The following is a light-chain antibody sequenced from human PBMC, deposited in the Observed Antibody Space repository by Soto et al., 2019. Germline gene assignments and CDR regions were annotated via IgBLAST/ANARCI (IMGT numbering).Light chain of an antibody. V-gene: IGKV3-15*01. Sequence: ETVMAQSPATLSVSPGETATLSCRASQSVSSKLAWYQQKPGQAPRLLIYGASTRATGIPARFSGSGSGTEFTLTISSLQSEDFAVYYCQQYNNWPSITFGQGTRLE. CDR2: GAS. J-gene: IGKJ5*01. CDR3: QQYNNWPSIT. CDR1: QSVSSK.